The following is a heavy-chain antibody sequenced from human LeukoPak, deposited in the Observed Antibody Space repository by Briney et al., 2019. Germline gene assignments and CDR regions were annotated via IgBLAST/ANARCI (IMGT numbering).Heavy chain of an antibody. D-gene: IGHD1-26*01. J-gene: IGHJ4*02. V-gene: IGHV3-13*01. CDR1: GFTFSSYD. CDR2: IGVAANT. Sequence: PGGSLRLSCAASGFTFSSYDMHWVRQATGKGLEWVSAIGVAANTFYSGSVEGRFTISRENAKNSLYLLMTSLRAEDTAVYYCARQNTPHGNFDYWGQGILVTVSS. CDR3: ARQNTPHGNFDY.